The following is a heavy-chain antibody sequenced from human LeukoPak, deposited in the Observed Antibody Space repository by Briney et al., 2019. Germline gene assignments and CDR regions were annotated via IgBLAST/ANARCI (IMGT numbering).Heavy chain of an antibody. V-gene: IGHV4-34*01. J-gene: IGHJ4*02. Sequence: PSETLSPTCAVYGGSFSGYYWSWIRQPPGKGLEWIGEINHSGSTNYNPSLKSRVTISVDTSKNQFSLKLSSVTAADTAVYYCARARRARGYSYGYGAELDYWGQGTLVTVSS. CDR3: ARARRARGYSYGYGAELDY. CDR1: GGSFSGYY. D-gene: IGHD5-18*01. CDR2: INHSGST.